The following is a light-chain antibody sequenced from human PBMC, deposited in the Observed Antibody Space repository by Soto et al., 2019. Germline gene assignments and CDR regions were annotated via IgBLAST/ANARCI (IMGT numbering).Light chain of an antibody. CDR1: SSNFGTSS. CDR3: AVWDDSLNGHV. V-gene: IGLV1-44*01. Sequence: QPVLTQPPSASGTPGQTVTISCSGSSSNFGTSSVHWYKHLPGTAPKPLIYTNDQRPSGVPDRFSGSKSGTSASLAISGLQSEDEADYYCAVWDDSLNGHVFGAGTKLTVL. CDR2: TND. J-gene: IGLJ1*01.